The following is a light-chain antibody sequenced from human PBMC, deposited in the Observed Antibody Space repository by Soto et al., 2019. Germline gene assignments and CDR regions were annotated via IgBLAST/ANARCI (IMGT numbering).Light chain of an antibody. V-gene: IGLV2-14*03. CDR2: DVT. CDR1: SADIGSDNR. J-gene: IGLJ1*01. CDR3: SPYTNSNPSACV. Sequence: QSALTQPASVSGSPGQTITISCTGTSADIGSDNRVSWYQQHPGKAPKLIIYDVTDRPSGVSNRFSGSKSGNTASLTISGLQAEDEAEYYCSPYTNSNPSACVFGTGTKVTVL.